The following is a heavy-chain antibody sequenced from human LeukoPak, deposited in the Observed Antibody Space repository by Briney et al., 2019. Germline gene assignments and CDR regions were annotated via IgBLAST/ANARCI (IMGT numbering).Heavy chain of an antibody. CDR1: GFTFSSYG. J-gene: IGHJ5*02. D-gene: IGHD2-15*01. Sequence: GGSLRLSCAASGFTFSSYGMHWVRQAPGKGLEWVAVISYDGSNKYYADSVKGRFTISRDNSKNTLYLQMNSLRAEDTAVYYCAKARWVAATVNWFDPWGQGTLVTVSS. CDR3: AKARWVAATVNWFDP. V-gene: IGHV3-30*18. CDR2: ISYDGSNK.